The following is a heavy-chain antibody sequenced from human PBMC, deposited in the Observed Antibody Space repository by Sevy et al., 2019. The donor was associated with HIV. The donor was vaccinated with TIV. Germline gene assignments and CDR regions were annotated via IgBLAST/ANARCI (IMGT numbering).Heavy chain of an antibody. J-gene: IGHJ6*02. CDR2: INHSGGT. D-gene: IGHD3-22*01. Sequence: SQTLSLTCAVYGGSFSGYYWSWIRQPPGKGLEWIGEINHSGGTNYNPSLKSRVTISVDTSKNQFSLKLSSVTAADTAVYYCARRNYDSSGYYNYYYYYRMDVWGQGTTVTVSS. CDR3: ARRNYDSSGYYNYYYYYRMDV. V-gene: IGHV4-34*01. CDR1: GGSFSGYY.